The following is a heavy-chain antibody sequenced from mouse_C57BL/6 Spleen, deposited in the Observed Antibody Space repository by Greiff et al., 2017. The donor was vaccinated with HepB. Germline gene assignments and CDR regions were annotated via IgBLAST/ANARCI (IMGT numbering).Heavy chain of an antibody. D-gene: IGHD2-12*01. V-gene: IGHV3-6*01. CDR3: ARDHCYDGLFAY. CDR2: ISYDGSN. Sequence: ESGPGLVKPSQSLSLTCSVTGYSITSGYYWNWIRQFPGNKLEWMGYISYDGSNNYNPSLKNRISITRDTSKNKFFLKLNSVTTEDTATYYCARDHCYDGLFAYWGQGTLVTVSA. CDR1: GYSITSGYY. J-gene: IGHJ3*01.